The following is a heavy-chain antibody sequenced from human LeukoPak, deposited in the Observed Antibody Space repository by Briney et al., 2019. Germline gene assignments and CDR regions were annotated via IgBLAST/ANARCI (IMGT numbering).Heavy chain of an antibody. D-gene: IGHD2-2*01. J-gene: IGHJ5*02. CDR3: ARWGGYCSRTSCNWFDP. CDR2: IIPIFGTA. CDR1: GGTFSSYA. Sequence: SVKVSCKASGGTFSSYAISWVRQAPGQGLEWMGGIIPIFGTANYAQKFQGRVTITADESTSTAYMELSSLRSEDTAVYYCARWGGYCSRTSCNWFDPWGQGTLVTVSS. V-gene: IGHV1-69*01.